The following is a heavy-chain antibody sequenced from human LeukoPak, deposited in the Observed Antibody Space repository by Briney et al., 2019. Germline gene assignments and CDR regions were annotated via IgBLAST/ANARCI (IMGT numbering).Heavy chain of an antibody. Sequence: SGGSLRLSCAASGFTISSRFMSWVRQAPGKGLEWVSLIQSGGQTFYAESVQGRFTISRDNSKNTLYLQMSSLRVEDTAVYYCARGFSDNTQPFDPWGQGTLVTVSS. CDR1: GFTISSRF. CDR3: ARGFSDNTQPFDP. D-gene: IGHD2-2*02. V-gene: IGHV3-66*01. J-gene: IGHJ5*02. CDR2: IQSGGQT.